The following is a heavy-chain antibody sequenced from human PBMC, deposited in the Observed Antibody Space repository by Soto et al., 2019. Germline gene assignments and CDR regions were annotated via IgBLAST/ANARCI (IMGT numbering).Heavy chain of an antibody. V-gene: IGHV3-30-3*01. J-gene: IGHJ6*02. D-gene: IGHD3-3*01. Sequence: QVQLVESGGGVVQPGRSLRLSCAASGFTFSSYAMHWVRQAPGKGLEWVAVISYDGSNKYYADSVKGRFTISRDNSKNPLYLQMNSLRAEDTALYYCARDLEADFWSGYDIYYYYGMDVWGQGTTVTVSS. CDR2: ISYDGSNK. CDR3: ARDLEADFWSGYDIYYYYGMDV. CDR1: GFTFSSYA.